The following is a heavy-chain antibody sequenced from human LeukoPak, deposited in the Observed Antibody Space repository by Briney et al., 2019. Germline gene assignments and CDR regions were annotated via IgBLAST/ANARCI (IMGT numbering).Heavy chain of an antibody. CDR3: ARDYHRDDSNGEYFDY. CDR1: GYTFTSYG. D-gene: IGHD3-22*01. CDR2: ISAYNGNT. V-gene: IGHV1-18*01. J-gene: IGHJ4*02. Sequence: ASVKVSCKASGYTFTSYGISWVRQAPGQGLEWMGWISAYNGNTNYAQKLQGRVTMTTDTSTSTAYMELRSLRSDDTAVYYCARDYHRDDSNGEYFDYWGQGTLVTVSS.